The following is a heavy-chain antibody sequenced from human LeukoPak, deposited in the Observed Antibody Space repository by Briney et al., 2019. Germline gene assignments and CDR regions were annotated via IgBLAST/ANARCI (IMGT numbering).Heavy chain of an antibody. CDR3: ARAYGGSYGGRDYYYGMDV. V-gene: IGHV5-51*01. CDR1: GYGFTTYW. CDR2: IFPGDSDT. D-gene: IGHD1-26*01. Sequence: GESLKISCKGSGYGFTTYWIGWVRQMPGKGREGMGLIFPGDSDTRYSPSFQGQVTISADKSISTAYLQWSSLKASDTAMYYCARAYGGSYGGRDYYYGMDVWGQGTTVTVSS. J-gene: IGHJ6*02.